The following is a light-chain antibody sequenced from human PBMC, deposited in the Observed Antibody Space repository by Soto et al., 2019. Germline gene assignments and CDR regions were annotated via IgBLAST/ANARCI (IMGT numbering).Light chain of an antibody. CDR1: SSNIGNNY. V-gene: IGLV1-51*01. Sequence: QSVLTQPPSVSAAPGQRVTISCSGSSSNIGNNYVSWYRQLPGTAPKLLIYDNNRRPSGISDRFSGSKSGTSATLDITGLQTGDEADYYCGTWDSSLNGVVFGVGTKLTV. J-gene: IGLJ2*01. CDR2: DNN. CDR3: GTWDSSLNGVV.